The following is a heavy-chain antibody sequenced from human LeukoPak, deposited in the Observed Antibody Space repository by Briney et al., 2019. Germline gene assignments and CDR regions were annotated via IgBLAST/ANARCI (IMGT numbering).Heavy chain of an antibody. J-gene: IGHJ4*02. CDR1: GGSISSSSYY. Sequence: SETLSLTCTVSGGSISSSSYYWSWIRQPAGKGLEWIGRIYTSGSTNYNPSLKSRVTISVDTSKNQFSLKLSSVTAADTAVYYCARDRGLGAFNYWGQGTLVTVSS. CDR2: IYTSGST. V-gene: IGHV4-61*02. D-gene: IGHD3-10*01. CDR3: ARDRGLGAFNY.